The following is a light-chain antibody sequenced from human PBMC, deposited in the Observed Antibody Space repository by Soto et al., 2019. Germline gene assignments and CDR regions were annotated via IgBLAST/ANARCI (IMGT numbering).Light chain of an antibody. CDR2: DAS. CDR3: QQRSNSWT. Sequence: DIVLTQSPATLSLSPGEGAALSCRASQSVGIYLAWYQQKPGQAPRLLIYDASNRAPGIPARFSGSGSGTDFTLTISSLEPEDFAVYYCQQRSNSWTFGQGTKVDIK. V-gene: IGKV3-11*01. J-gene: IGKJ1*01. CDR1: QSVGIY.